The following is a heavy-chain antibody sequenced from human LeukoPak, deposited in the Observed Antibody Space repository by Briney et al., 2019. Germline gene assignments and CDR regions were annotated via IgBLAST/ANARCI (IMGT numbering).Heavy chain of an antibody. CDR2: IYYSGNT. D-gene: IGHD1-26*01. V-gene: IGHV4-59*01. CDR1: GASISSYF. J-gene: IGHJ6*03. Sequence: SETLSLICTVSGASISSYFWGWIRQPPGKGLEWIGYIYYSGNTNSNPSLKSRVTILVDTSKNQFSLRLNSVTAADTAVYYCARVVGHDYYMDVWGKGTTVTVSS. CDR3: ARVVGHDYYMDV.